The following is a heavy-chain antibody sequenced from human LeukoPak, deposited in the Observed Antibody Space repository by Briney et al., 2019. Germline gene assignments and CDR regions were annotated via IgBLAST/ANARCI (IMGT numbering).Heavy chain of an antibody. CDR3: ARGGGYSGYGH. V-gene: IGHV4-4*09. Sequence: SETLSLTCTVSGGSISSYYWSRIRQPPGKGLEWIGYIYTSGSTNYNPSLKSRVTISVDTSKNQFSLKLSSVTAADTAVYYCARGGGYSGYGHWGQGTLVTVSS. D-gene: IGHD5-12*01. CDR1: GGSISSYY. CDR2: IYTSGST. J-gene: IGHJ4*02.